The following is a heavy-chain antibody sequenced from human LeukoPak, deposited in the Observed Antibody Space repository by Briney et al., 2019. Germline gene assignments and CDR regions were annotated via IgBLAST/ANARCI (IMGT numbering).Heavy chain of an antibody. Sequence: GGSLRLSCAASGFTVSSNYMSWVREAPGKGVEWVSVIYSGGSTDYADSVKSRFTISRENSKNTLYLQMNSLRAEDTAVYYCARDIPYYGMDVWRQGTTVTVSS. D-gene: IGHD2-2*02. CDR2: IYSGGST. V-gene: IGHV3-66*01. J-gene: IGHJ6*02. CDR3: ARDIPYYGMDV. CDR1: GFTVSSNY.